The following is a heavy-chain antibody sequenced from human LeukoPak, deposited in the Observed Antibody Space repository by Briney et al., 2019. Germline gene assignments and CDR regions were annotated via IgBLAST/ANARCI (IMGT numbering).Heavy chain of an antibody. V-gene: IGHV2-5*02. CDR2: IYWDDDK. D-gene: IGHD4-17*01. J-gene: IGHJ3*02. CDR1: GFSLRTRGVG. Sequence: ESGPTLVKPTQTLTLTCTFSGFSLRTRGVGVGWIRQPPGKALEWLELIYWDDDKHYSPSLKSRLTITKDTSKNQVVLTMTNMDPVDTATYYCAHKQYGDAFDIWGQGTMVTVSS. CDR3: AHKQYGDAFDI.